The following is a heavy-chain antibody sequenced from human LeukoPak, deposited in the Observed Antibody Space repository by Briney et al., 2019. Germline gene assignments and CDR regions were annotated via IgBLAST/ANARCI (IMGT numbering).Heavy chain of an antibody. V-gene: IGHV3-30*18. J-gene: IGHJ4*02. CDR1: GFTFSSYG. CDR2: ISYDGSNK. D-gene: IGHD6-19*01. CDR3: AKDLTFSSGWYDY. Sequence: TGGSLRLSCAASGFTFSSYGMHWVRQAPGKGLEWVAVISYDGSNKYYADSVKGRSTISRDNSKNTLYLQMNSLRAEDTAVYYCAKDLTFSSGWYDYWGQGTLVTVSS.